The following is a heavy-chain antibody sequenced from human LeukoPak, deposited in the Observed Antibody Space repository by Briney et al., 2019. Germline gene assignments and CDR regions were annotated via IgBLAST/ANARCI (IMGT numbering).Heavy chain of an antibody. CDR3: ARAAVQLWLERGFDY. CDR1: GYTFTSYY. D-gene: IGHD5-18*01. Sequence: GASVKVSCKASGYTFTSYYMHWVRQAPGQGLEWMGIINPSGGSTSYAQKFQGRVTMTRDTSTSTVYMELSSLRSDDTAVYYCARAAVQLWLERGFDYWGQGTLVTVSS. J-gene: IGHJ4*02. CDR2: INPSGGST. V-gene: IGHV1-46*01.